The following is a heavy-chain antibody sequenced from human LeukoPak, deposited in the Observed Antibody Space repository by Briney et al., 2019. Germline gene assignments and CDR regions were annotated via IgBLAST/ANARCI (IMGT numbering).Heavy chain of an antibody. V-gene: IGHV4-61*05. CDR1: GGSISSSSYY. Sequence: SETLSLTCTVSGGSISSSSYYWGWIRQPPGKGLEWIGYIYYSGSTNYNPSLKSRVTISVDTSKNQFPLKLSSVTAADTAVYYCARHNDYYVVGGMDVWGQGTTVTVSS. CDR3: ARHNDYYVVGGMDV. CDR2: IYYSGST. D-gene: IGHD3-10*02. J-gene: IGHJ6*02.